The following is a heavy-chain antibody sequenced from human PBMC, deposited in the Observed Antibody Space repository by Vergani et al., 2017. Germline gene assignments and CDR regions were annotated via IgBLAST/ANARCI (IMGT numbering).Heavy chain of an antibody. D-gene: IGHD3-22*01. V-gene: IGHV3-23*01. CDR1: GFTFSSYA. J-gene: IGHJ4*02. CDR2: ISGSGGST. Sequence: EVQLLESGGGLVQPGGSLRLSCAASGFTFSSYAMSWVRQAPGKRVEWGPAISGSGGSTYYADSVKGRFTISRDNSKNPLYLQMNSRRAEDTAVYYCARLPYDRSGYYSHFSCWGQGTLVTVS. CDR3: ARLPYDRSGYYSHFSC.